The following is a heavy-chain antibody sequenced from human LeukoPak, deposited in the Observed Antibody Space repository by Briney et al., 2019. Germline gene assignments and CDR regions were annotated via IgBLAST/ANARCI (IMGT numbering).Heavy chain of an antibody. CDR1: GGSISSYF. CDR2: VYYSGSP. J-gene: IGHJ5*02. D-gene: IGHD3-22*01. Sequence: PSETLSLTCTVSGGSISSYFWSWIRQPPGMGLEWIGYVYYSGSPNYNPSLKSRVTISVDTSKNQFSLRLRSVTAADTAVYYCARVFDDYYDSSADPPLWFDPWGQGTLVAVSS. V-gene: IGHV4-59*01. CDR3: ARVFDDYYDSSADPPLWFDP.